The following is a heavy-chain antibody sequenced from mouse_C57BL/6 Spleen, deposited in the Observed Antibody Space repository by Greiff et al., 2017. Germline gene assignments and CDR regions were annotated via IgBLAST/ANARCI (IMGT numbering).Heavy chain of an antibody. J-gene: IGHJ4*01. D-gene: IGHD2-1*01. Sequence: EVQVVESGEGLVKPGGSLKLSCAASGFTFSSYAMSWVRQTPEKRLEWVAYISSGGDYIYYADTVKGRFTISRDNARNTLYLQMSSLKSEDTAMYYCTREDGNFAMDYWGQGTSVTVSS. CDR3: TREDGNFAMDY. CDR1: GFTFSSYA. V-gene: IGHV5-9-1*02. CDR2: ISSGGDYI.